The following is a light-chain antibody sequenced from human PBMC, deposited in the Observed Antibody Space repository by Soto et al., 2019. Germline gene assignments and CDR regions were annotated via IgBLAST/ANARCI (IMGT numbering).Light chain of an antibody. J-gene: IGKJ1*01. CDR2: MAS. Sequence: DIVMTQSPVYLSVTPGEPASISCISSQSLLYINGYNYLDWYLQKPGQSPQLLICMASDRASGVPDRFSGSGSGTNFNLKISRVQAEDVGIYYCMQALQTPPAFGQGTKVEI. CDR1: QSLLYINGYNY. CDR3: MQALQTPPA. V-gene: IGKV2-28*01.